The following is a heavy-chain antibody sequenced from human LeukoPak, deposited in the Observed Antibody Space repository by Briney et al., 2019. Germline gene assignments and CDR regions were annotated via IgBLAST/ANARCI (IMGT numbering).Heavy chain of an antibody. Sequence: SETLSLTCTVSGGSISSYYWSWIRQPPGKGLEWIGYIYYSGSTNYNPPLKSRVTISVDTSKNQFSLKLSSVTAADTAVYYCARLVDSSFVDYWGQGTLVTVSS. CDR2: IYYSGST. CDR1: GGSISSYY. J-gene: IGHJ4*02. CDR3: ARLVDSSFVDY. D-gene: IGHD6-6*01. V-gene: IGHV4-59*01.